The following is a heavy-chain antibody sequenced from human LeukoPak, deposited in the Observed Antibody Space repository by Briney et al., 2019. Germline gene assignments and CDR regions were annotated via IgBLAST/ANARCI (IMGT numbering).Heavy chain of an antibody. CDR1: GTSLNTYS. Sequence: SEALSPTCTVPGTSLNTYSWRWIRETPGKGLEWVGYVYASGDYNSGINTYNPSLESRVTITVDTSKNQFALRLTSLTAADTAVYYCARGDQEFDYWGQGTRVTVSS. CDR2: VYASGDYNSGIN. V-gene: IGHV4-59*13. J-gene: IGHJ4*02. CDR3: ARGDQEFDY.